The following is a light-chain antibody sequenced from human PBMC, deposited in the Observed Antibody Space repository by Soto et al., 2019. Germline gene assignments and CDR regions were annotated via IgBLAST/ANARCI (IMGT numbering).Light chain of an antibody. CDR2: GAS. J-gene: IGKJ2*01. CDR3: QQYGSSPHT. Sequence: EIVLTQSPGTLSLSPXXRATLSCRASQSVSSSYLAWYQHKPGQAPRLLIYGASSRASGIPDRFSGSGSGTDFNLTISRLEPEDFALYYCQQYGSSPHTFGQGTKLEIK. V-gene: IGKV3-20*01. CDR1: QSVSSSY.